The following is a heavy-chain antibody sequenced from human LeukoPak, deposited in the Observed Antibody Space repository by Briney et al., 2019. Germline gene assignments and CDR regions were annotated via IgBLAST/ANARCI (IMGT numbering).Heavy chain of an antibody. V-gene: IGHV4-59*11. D-gene: IGHD3-10*01. Sequence: SETLSLTCTVSGGSINSHYWSWIRQPPGKGLEWIGYVFYPGSTNYNPSLKSRVSMSLDTSRDQFSLRLTSVTAADTAIYYCASRPADSTWFGVFDYWSEGTLVTVSS. CDR2: VFYPGST. CDR3: ASRPADSTWFGVFDY. J-gene: IGHJ4*02. CDR1: GGSINSHY.